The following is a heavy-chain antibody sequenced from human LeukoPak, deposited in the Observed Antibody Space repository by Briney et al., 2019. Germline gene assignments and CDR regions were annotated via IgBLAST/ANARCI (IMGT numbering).Heavy chain of an antibody. V-gene: IGHV1-69*13. CDR2: IIPIFGTA. D-gene: IGHD5-18*01. Sequence: ASVKVSCKASRGTFSSYAISWVRQAPGQGLEWMGGIIPIFGTANYAQKFQGRVTITADESTSTAYMELSSLRSEDTAVYYCARDRDWAGYSYGFYYWGQGTLVTVSS. CDR1: RGTFSSYA. CDR3: ARDRDWAGYSYGFYY. J-gene: IGHJ4*02.